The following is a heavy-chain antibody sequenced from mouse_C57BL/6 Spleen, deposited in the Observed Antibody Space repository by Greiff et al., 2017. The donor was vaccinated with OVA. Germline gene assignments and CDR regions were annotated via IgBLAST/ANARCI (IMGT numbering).Heavy chain of an antibody. V-gene: IGHV1-50*01. CDR3: ARYGYDVFAY. D-gene: IGHD2-2*01. CDR2: IDPSDSYT. Sequence: QVQLKQPGAELVKPGASVKLSCKASGYTFTSYWMQWVKQRPGQGLEWIGEIDPSDSYTNYNQKFKGKATLTVDTSSSTAYMQLSSLTSEDSAVYYCARYGYDVFAYWGQGTLVTVSA. J-gene: IGHJ3*01. CDR1: GYTFTSYW.